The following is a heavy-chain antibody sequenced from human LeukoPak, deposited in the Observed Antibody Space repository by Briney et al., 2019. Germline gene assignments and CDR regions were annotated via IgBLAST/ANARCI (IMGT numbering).Heavy chain of an antibody. V-gene: IGHV3-66*01. CDR1: RFTVSNNH. CDR3: ARASRWLAFDN. D-gene: IGHD6-19*01. CDR2: IYNGDNT. Sequence: GGSLRLSCVASRFTVSNNHMNWVRQAPGKGVEWVSVIYNGDNTYYADSVQGRFTISKDNSKNTLYLQMNSLRPEDTAVYFCARASRWLAFDNWGQGTLVTVSS. J-gene: IGHJ4*02.